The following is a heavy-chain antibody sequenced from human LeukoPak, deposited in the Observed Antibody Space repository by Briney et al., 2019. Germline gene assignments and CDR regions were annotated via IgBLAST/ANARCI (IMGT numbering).Heavy chain of an antibody. Sequence: GESLKISCKGSGYTFTSYYMHWVGQAPGQGLEWMGIINPSGGSTSYAQKFQGRVTMTRDMSTSTLYMELSSLRSEDTAVYYCARDFLVKRWLQSVHFDYWGQGTLVTVSS. J-gene: IGHJ4*02. D-gene: IGHD5-24*01. V-gene: IGHV1-46*01. CDR3: ARDFLVKRWLQSVHFDY. CDR2: INPSGGST. CDR1: GYTFTSYY.